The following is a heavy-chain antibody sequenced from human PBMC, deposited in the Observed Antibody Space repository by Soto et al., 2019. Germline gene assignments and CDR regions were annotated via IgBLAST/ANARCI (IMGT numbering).Heavy chain of an antibody. D-gene: IGHD6-13*01. Sequence: ASVKVSLNGSGYAFTSYGISWVRQAPGQKNKWIGWISAYNGNTNYAQKRQGRGTMTTDTSTRTAFMELRSLRSDETVVYYCERHRLMSGILLKTNYTYGMEVWG. CDR3: ERHRLMSGILLKTNYTYGMEV. CDR2: ISAYNGNT. J-gene: IGHJ6*02. CDR1: GYAFTSYG. V-gene: IGHV1-18*01.